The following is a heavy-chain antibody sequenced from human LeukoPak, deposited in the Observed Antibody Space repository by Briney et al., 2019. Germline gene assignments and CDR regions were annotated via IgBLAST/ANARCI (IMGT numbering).Heavy chain of an antibody. CDR2: IYYSGST. CDR1: GGSISSYY. D-gene: IGHD1-26*01. V-gene: IGHV4-59*08. CDR3: ARRGSSTKRRSGSYDPYFDY. Sequence: SETLSLTCTVSGGSISSYYWSWIRQPPGKGLEWIGYIYYSGSTNYNPSLKSRVTISVDTSKNQFSLKLSSVTAADTAVYYCARRGSSTKRRSGSYDPYFDYXXXGXLXTVSS. J-gene: IGHJ4*02.